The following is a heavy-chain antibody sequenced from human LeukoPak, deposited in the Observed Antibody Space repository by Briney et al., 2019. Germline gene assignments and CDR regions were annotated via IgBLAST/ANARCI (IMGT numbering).Heavy chain of an antibody. CDR2: ISAYNGNT. V-gene: IGHV1-18*01. D-gene: IGHD3-16*01. CDR3: ARDSLGSMEY. CDR1: GYTFTNYG. Sequence: ASVKVSCKASGYTFTNYGINWLRQAPGQGLEWMGWISAYNGNTNYAQRLQGRVTMTTDTSTSTAYMELRSLRSDDTAVYYCARDSLGSMEYLGQGTLVTVSS. J-gene: IGHJ4*02.